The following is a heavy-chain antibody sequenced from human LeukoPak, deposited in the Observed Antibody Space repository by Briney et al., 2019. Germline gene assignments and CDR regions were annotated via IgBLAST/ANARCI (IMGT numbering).Heavy chain of an antibody. CDR3: ARGDYVWGSYAVDY. J-gene: IGHJ4*02. CDR2: INPSGGST. V-gene: IGHV1-46*01. D-gene: IGHD3-16*01. Sequence: ASVKVSCKASGYTFTIYYIHWVRQAPGQGLEWMGLINPSGGSTNYAQEFQGRVTITRDTSASTAYMELSSLRSEDMAVYYCARGDYVWGSYAVDYWGQGTLVTVSS. CDR1: GYTFTIYY.